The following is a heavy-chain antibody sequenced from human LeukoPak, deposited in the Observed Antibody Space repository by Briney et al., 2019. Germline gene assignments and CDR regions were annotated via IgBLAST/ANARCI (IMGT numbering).Heavy chain of an antibody. V-gene: IGHV3-15*01. J-gene: IGHJ4*02. CDR3: VTDLTTY. D-gene: IGHD3-9*01. CDR2: KKSKPDGETT. Sequence: PGGSLRLSCAASGINFSKAWMTWVRQTPGKGLEWLGLKKSKPDGETTIYAAPVKDRFTISRDDSTSTLYLQMNSLKTEDTGVYYCVTDLTTYWGQGTLVTVSS. CDR1: GINFSKAW.